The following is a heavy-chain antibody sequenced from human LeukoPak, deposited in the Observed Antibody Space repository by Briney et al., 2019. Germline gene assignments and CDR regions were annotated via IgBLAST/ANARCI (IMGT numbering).Heavy chain of an antibody. V-gene: IGHV4-31*03. Sequence: PSQTLSLTCTVSADSLSSGGHYRAWIRQFPGKGLESIGFIHHSGRSRHNPSLKDRVAISVDTSRKQFALKLSSVTAADTAMYYCARGGNRFGGFYFDYWGQGIQVIVSS. CDR1: ADSLSSGGHY. D-gene: IGHD3-10*01. CDR3: ARGGNRFGGFYFDY. J-gene: IGHJ4*02. CDR2: IHHSGRS.